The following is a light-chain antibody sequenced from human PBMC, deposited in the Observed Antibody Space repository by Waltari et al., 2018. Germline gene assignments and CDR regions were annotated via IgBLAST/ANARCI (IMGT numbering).Light chain of an antibody. Sequence: QTVVTQEPSLTVSPGGTVTLTCASSTGTVTSGYDPHWFQQKPGQAPRPLISGINNQHAWTPGRISGSLLGGKAALTLSGVQPEDEADYYCLLSIGGAWVFGGGTKLTVL. J-gene: IGLJ3*02. CDR3: LLSIGGAWV. V-gene: IGLV7-43*01. CDR1: TGTVTSGYD. CDR2: GIN.